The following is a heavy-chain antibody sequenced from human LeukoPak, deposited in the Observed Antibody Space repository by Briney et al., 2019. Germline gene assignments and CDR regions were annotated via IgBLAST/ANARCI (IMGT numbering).Heavy chain of an antibody. CDR2: ISSSGSTI. V-gene: IGHV3-11*01. J-gene: IGHJ6*02. CDR3: ARDTESSRDYYYYGMDV. D-gene: IGHD2-2*01. CDR1: GFTFSDYY. Sequence: KAGGSLRLSCAASGFTFSDYYMSWIRQAPGKGLEWVSYISSSGSTIYYADSVKGRFTISRDNAKNSLYLQMNSLRAEDTAVYYCARDTESSRDYYYYGMDVWGQGTTVTVSS.